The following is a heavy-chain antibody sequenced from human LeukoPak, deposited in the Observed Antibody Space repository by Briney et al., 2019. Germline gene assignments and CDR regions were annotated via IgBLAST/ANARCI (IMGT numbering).Heavy chain of an antibody. CDR3: AKAHDFWSGYLDY. Sequence: PGGSLRLSCAASGFTFSSYWMHWVRQAPGKGLVWVSRINTDGSSTSYADSVKGRFTISRDNSKNTLHLQMNSLRAEDTAVYYCAKAHDFWSGYLDYWGQGTLVTVSS. D-gene: IGHD3-3*01. CDR1: GFTFSSYW. J-gene: IGHJ4*02. V-gene: IGHV3-74*01. CDR2: INTDGSST.